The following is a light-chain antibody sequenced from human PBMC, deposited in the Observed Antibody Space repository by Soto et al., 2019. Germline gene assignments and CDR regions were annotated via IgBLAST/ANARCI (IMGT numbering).Light chain of an antibody. CDR3: QQYGSSPKT. V-gene: IGKV3-20*01. J-gene: IGKJ1*01. CDR1: QGIGDT. Sequence: EVVMTQSPATLSVSPGEGVTLSCRANQGIGDTLAWYQHKPGQTPRLLIYAASTRATGIPDRFSGSGSGTDFTLTISRLEPEDFAVYYCQQYGSSPKTFGQGTKVDIK. CDR2: AAS.